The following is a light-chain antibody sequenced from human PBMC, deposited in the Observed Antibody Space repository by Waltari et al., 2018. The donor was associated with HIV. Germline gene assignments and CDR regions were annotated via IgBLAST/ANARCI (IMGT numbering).Light chain of an antibody. CDR3: QSYDSSLSGWV. J-gene: IGLJ3*02. CDR2: GNS. CDR1: SSNLRPGSD. V-gene: IGLV1-40*01. Sequence: SVLTHPPSVSGAPGQRVTISCPWSSSNLRPGSDVHWYQPPPGTAPKLLIYGNSNRPSGVPDRFSGSKSGTSASLAITGLQAEDEADYYCQSYDSSLSGWVFGGGTKLTVL.